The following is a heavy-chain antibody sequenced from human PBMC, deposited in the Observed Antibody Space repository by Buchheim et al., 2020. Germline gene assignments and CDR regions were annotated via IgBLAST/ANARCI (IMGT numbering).Heavy chain of an antibody. CDR2: ISSSSSYI. J-gene: IGHJ6*02. CDR1: GFTFSSYS. D-gene: IGHD3-3*01. Sequence: EVQLVESGGGLVKPGGSLRLSCAASGFTFSSYSMNWVRQAPGKGLEWVSSISSSSSYIYYADSVKGRFTISRDNGKNSLYLQMNSLRAEDTAVYYCARDPSEYYDFWSGYYTHYYYYGMDVWGQGTT. V-gene: IGHV3-21*01. CDR3: ARDPSEYYDFWSGYYTHYYYYGMDV.